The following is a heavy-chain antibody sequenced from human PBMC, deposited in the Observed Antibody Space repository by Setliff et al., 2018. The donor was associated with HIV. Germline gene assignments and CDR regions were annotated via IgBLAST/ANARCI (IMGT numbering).Heavy chain of an antibody. CDR2: ISAYNGNT. CDR1: GYTFTSYG. CDR3: ARDRDLVLMVYAHFDY. V-gene: IGHV1-18*01. D-gene: IGHD2-8*01. J-gene: IGHJ4*02. Sequence: GASVKVSCKASGYTFTSYGIGWVRQAPGQGLEWMGWISAYNGNTNYAQKFQGRVTITTDESTSTAYMELRSLRSDDTAVYYCARDRDLVLMVYAHFDYWGQGTLVTVSS.